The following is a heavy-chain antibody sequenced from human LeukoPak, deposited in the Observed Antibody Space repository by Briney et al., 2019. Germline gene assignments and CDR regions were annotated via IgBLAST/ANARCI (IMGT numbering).Heavy chain of an antibody. V-gene: IGHV3-23*01. CDR1: GLTFANYA. CDR2: ISGSGGST. D-gene: IGHD3-9*01. Sequence: GGSLRLSCAASGLTFANYAMRWVRQAPGKGLEWVSAISGSGGSTYYADSVKGRFTISRDNSKDTLYLQMNSLRAEDTAVYYCVLGSYDILTGYYRPHWFDPWGQGTLVTVSS. CDR3: VLGSYDILTGYYRPHWFDP. J-gene: IGHJ5*02.